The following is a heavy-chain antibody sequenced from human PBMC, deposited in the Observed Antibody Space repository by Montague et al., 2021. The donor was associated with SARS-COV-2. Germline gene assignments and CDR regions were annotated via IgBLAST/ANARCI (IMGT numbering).Heavy chain of an antibody. CDR2: IYYSGST. CDR3: ARRGRKLLPVATTIGGFDI. CDR1: GGSISSSNYY. D-gene: IGHD5-12*01. J-gene: IGHJ3*02. Sequence: SETLSLTCTVSGGSISSSNYYWDWIRQPPGKGLEWIGSIYYSGSTYYSPSLKSRVTISVDTSKNHFSLKLSSVTAADTAVYYCARRGRKLLPVATTIGGFDIWGQGTMVTVSS. V-gene: IGHV4-39*02.